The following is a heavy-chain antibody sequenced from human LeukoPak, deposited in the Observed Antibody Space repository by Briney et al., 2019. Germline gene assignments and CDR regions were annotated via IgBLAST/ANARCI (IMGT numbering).Heavy chain of an antibody. CDR3: ARVVDSSGYYSRDDAFDI. V-gene: IGHV4-59*01. CDR2: IYYSGST. J-gene: IGHJ3*02. Sequence: PSETLSLTCTVSGGSISSYYWSWIRQPPGKGLEWIGYIYYSGSTNYNPSLKSRVTISVDTSKNQFSLKLSSVTAADTAVYYCARVVDSSGYYSRDDAFDIWGQGTMVTVSS. CDR1: GGSISSYY. D-gene: IGHD3-22*01.